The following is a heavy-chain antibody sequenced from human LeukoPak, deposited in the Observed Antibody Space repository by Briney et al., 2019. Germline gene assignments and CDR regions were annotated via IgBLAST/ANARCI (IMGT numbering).Heavy chain of an antibody. V-gene: IGHV4-61*02. CDR3: ARLYYYDSSGYLRFDP. J-gene: IGHJ5*02. Sequence: PSETLSLTCTVSGGSISSGSYYWRWIRQPAGKGLEWIGRIYTSGSTNYNPSLKSRVTISVDTSKNQFSLKLSSVTAADTAVYYCARLYYYDSSGYLRFDPWGQGTLVTVSS. D-gene: IGHD3-22*01. CDR1: GGSISSGSYY. CDR2: IYTSGST.